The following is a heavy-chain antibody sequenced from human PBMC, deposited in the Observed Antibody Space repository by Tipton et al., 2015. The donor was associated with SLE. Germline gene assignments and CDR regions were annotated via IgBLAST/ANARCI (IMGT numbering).Heavy chain of an antibody. CDR2: INQSGST. J-gene: IGHJ5*02. CDR3: ARGRTAVADHNWFDP. CDR1: GGSFSGYY. V-gene: IGHV4-34*01. D-gene: IGHD6-19*01. Sequence: TLSLTCAVYGGSFSGYYWSWIRQPPGKGLEWIGEINQSGSTYYNPSLKSRVTISVDTSKNQFSLKLSSVTAADTAMYYCARGRTAVADHNWFDPWGQGTLVTVSS.